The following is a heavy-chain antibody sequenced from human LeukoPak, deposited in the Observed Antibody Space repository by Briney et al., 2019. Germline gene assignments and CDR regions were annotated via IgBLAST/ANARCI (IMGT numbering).Heavy chain of an antibody. J-gene: IGHJ4*01. Sequence: GGSLRLSCAASGFTFSSYAMSWVRQAPGKGLEWVSAISGSGGSTYYADSVKGRFTISRDNSKNTLYLQMNSLRAEDTAVYYCAKDSKVGATARGRSPFVYWGHGTLVTVSS. CDR3: AKDSKVGATARGRSPFVY. CDR2: ISGSGGST. D-gene: IGHD1-26*01. V-gene: IGHV3-23*01. CDR1: GFTFSSYA.